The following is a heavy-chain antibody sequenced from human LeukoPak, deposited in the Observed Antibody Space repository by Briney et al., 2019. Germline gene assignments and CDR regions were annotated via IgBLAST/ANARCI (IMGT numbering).Heavy chain of an antibody. D-gene: IGHD3-22*01. V-gene: IGHV3-23*01. Sequence: GGSLRLSCAASGFTFSSYAMSWVRQAPGKRLEWVSAISGGGGTTYYADSVKGRFTISRDNSKNTLFLQMNSLRAEDTAVYYCAKDSGRYTSGYYGHWGQGTLVTVSS. CDR2: ISGGGGTT. CDR1: GFTFSSYA. CDR3: AKDSGRYTSGYYGH. J-gene: IGHJ4*02.